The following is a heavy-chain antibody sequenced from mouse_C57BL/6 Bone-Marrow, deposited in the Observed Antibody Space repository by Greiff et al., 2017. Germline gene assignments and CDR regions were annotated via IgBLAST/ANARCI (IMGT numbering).Heavy chain of an antibody. Sequence: QVQLQQSGAELARPGASVKLSCKASGYTFTSYGISWVKQRTGQGLEWIGEIYPRSGNTYYNEKFKGKATLTADKSSSTAYMELRSLTSEDSAVYFWARWVGPGTVAYWGQGTLVTVSA. CDR3: ARWVGPGTVAY. CDR2: IYPRSGNT. D-gene: IGHD1-1*01. V-gene: IGHV1-81*01. J-gene: IGHJ3*01. CDR1: GYTFTSYG.